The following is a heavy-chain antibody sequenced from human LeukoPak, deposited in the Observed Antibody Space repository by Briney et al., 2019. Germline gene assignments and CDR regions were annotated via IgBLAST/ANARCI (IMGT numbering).Heavy chain of an antibody. CDR3: ARGVGGRYYGMDV. V-gene: IGHV4-34*01. J-gene: IGHJ6*02. CDR1: GGSFSGYY. Sequence: PSETLSLTCAVYGGSFSGYYWSWIRQPPGKGLEWIGEINHSGSTNYNPSLKSRVTISVDTSKNQFSLKLSSVTAADTAVYYCARGVGGRYYGMDVWGQGTTVTVSS. CDR2: INHSGST. D-gene: IGHD3-16*01.